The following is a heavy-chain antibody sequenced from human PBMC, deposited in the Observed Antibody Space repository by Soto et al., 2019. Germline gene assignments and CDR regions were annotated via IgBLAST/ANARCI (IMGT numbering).Heavy chain of an antibody. V-gene: IGHV1-18*01. CDR2: INTDNGNT. D-gene: IGHD2-2*01. J-gene: IGHJ6*02. CDR1: GYSFAIYG. Sequence: QVQLVQSGAELKKPGASVKVSCKTSGYSFAIYGINWVRQAPGQGLEWMGYINTDNGNTYYTQKCQGRVALTADASTTTAYMELRSLRSDDTAVYYCARDVPRMDVWGQGTTVTVSS. CDR3: ARDVPRMDV.